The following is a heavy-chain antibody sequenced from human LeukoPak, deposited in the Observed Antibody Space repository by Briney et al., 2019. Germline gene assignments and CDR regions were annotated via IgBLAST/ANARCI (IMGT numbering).Heavy chain of an antibody. CDR3: ARDRRIPYDFWSGYQGGPTFP. Sequence: GGSLRLSCAASGFTFSSYGMHWVRQAPGKGLEWEAVIWYDGSNKYYADSVKGRFTISRDNSKNTLYLQMNSLRAEDTAVYYCARDRRIPYDFWSGYQGGPTFPWGQGTLVTVSS. D-gene: IGHD3-3*01. CDR2: IWYDGSNK. V-gene: IGHV3-33*01. CDR1: GFTFSSYG. J-gene: IGHJ5*02.